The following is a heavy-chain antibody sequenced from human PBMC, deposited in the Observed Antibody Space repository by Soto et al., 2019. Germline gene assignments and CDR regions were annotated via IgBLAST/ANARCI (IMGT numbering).Heavy chain of an antibody. CDR2: VSHDGRNT. J-gene: IGHJ4*02. CDR3: AKGGRQWLVTSDFNY. V-gene: IGHV3-30*18. Sequence: VQLVESGGGVVQPGRSLRLSCAASGFTFSDYAMHWVRQAPGKGLEWVAVVSHDGRNTHYADSVKGRFTISRDSSKNTVSLERTRLRAEDTVVYYWAKGGRQWLVTSDFNYWGQGALVTVSS. CDR1: GFTFSDYA. D-gene: IGHD6-19*01.